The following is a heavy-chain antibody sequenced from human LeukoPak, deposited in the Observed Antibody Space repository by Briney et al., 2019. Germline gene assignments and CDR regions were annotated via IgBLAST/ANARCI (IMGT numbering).Heavy chain of an antibody. J-gene: IGHJ4*02. CDR1: GFTFSSYG. CDR3: TTDADTALPSLGY. V-gene: IGHV3-33*05. D-gene: IGHD5-18*01. CDR2: ISYDGSNK. Sequence: GGSLGLSCAPSGFTFSSYGMHWVRQAPGKGLEWVAVISYDGSNKYYADSVKGRFTISRDNSKNTLYLQMNSLKTEDTAVYYCTTDADTALPSLGYWGQGTLVTVSS.